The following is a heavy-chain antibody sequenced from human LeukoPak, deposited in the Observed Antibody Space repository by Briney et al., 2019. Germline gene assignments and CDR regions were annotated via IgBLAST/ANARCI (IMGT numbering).Heavy chain of an antibody. CDR3: AKGIVRITMVRGSYGMDV. V-gene: IGHV3-30*18. D-gene: IGHD3-10*01. CDR2: ISYDGSNK. CDR1: GFTFSSYG. J-gene: IGHJ6*02. Sequence: PGGSLRLSCAASGFTFSSYGMHWVRQAPGKGLEWVAVISYDGSNKYYADSVKGRFTISRDNSKNTLYLQMNSLRAEDTAVYYCAKGIVRITMVRGSYGMDVWGQGTTVTVSS.